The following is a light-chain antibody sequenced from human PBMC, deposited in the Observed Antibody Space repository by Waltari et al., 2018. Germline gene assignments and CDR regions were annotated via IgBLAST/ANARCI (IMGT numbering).Light chain of an antibody. J-gene: IGLJ2*01. CDR1: RSNIGNRY. CDR3: GTWDSSLRTVV. V-gene: IGLV1-51*01. CDR2: DNN. Sequence: QSVLTQPPSVSAAPGQMFTISCPGSRSNIGNRYLPCYQQLPGTAPKLLLYDNNKRPSGTPDRFSGSKSGTSATLGITGLQTGDEADYYRGTWDSSLRTVVFGGGTKLTVL.